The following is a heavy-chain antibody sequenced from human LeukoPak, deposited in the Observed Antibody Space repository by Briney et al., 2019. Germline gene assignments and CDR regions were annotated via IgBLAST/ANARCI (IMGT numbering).Heavy chain of an antibody. V-gene: IGHV3-48*01. CDR2: ISSSSSTI. CDR3: ARVPAAIRYYFDY. CDR1: GFTFSSYS. D-gene: IGHD2-2*01. J-gene: IGHJ4*02. Sequence: GGSLRLSCAASGFTFSSYSMNWVRQAPGKGLEWVSYISSSSSTIYYADSVKGRFTISRDNAKNSLYLQMNSLRAEDTAVYYCARVPAAIRYYFDYWGQGTPVTVSS.